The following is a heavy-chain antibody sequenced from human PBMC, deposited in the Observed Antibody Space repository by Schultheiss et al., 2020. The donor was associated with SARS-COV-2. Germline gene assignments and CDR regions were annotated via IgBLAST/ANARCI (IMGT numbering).Heavy chain of an antibody. Sequence: GGSLRLSCAASGFTFDDYAMHWVRQAPGKGLEWVSGINSDGSSTSYADSVKGRFTISRDNSKNTLYLQMNSLRAEDTAVYYCARAALGTRYNYYGMDVWGQGTTVTVSS. CDR2: INSDGSST. J-gene: IGHJ6*02. CDR3: ARAALGTRYNYYGMDV. CDR1: GFTFDDYA. V-gene: IGHV3-74*01. D-gene: IGHD6-13*01.